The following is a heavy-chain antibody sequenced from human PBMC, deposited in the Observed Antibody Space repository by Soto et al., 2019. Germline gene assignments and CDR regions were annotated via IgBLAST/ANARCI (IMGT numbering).Heavy chain of an antibody. V-gene: IGHV5-10-1*01. CDR1: EYSFTSYW. J-gene: IGHJ6*02. CDR2: IDPSDSYT. CDR3: ARERKFDFWRKGLDV. Sequence: GESLKISCKGSEYSFTSYWISWVRQMPGKGLEWMGRIDPSDSYTNYSPSFQGHVTISADKSISTAYLQWSSLKASDTAMYYCARERKFDFWRKGLDVWGQGTTVTVSS. D-gene: IGHD3-3*01.